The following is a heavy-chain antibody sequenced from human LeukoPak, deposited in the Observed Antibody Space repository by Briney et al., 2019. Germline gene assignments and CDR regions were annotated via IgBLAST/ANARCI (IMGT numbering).Heavy chain of an antibody. CDR1: GYTFTSYY. J-gene: IGHJ6*03. D-gene: IGHD5-18*01. CDR2: INPSGGST. CDR3: ARGWLNTARSWDYMDV. V-gene: IGHV1-46*01. Sequence: ASVKVSCKASGYTFTSYYMHWVRQAPGQGLERMGIINPSGGSTSYAQKFQGRVTMTRDTSTSTVYMELSSLRSEDTAVYYCARGWLNTARSWDYMDVWGKGTTVTVSS.